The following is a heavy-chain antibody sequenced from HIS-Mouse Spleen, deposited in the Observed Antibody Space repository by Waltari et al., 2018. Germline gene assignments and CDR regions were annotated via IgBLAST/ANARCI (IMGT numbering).Heavy chain of an antibody. Sequence: EVQLVESGGGLIQPGGSLRLSCAASGFTVSSNYMSWVRQAPGKGLEWVSVIYSGGSTYYADSVKGRFTISRDNSKNTLYLQMNSLRAEDTVVYYCARELEARPGAFDIWGQGTMVTVSS. V-gene: IGHV3-53*01. CDR1: GFTVSSNY. J-gene: IGHJ3*02. CDR2: IYSGGST. CDR3: ARELEARPGAFDI. D-gene: IGHD6-6*01.